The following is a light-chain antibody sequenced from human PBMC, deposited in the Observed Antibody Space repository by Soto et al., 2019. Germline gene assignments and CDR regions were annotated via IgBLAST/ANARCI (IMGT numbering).Light chain of an antibody. V-gene: IGLV2-14*03. J-gene: IGLJ1*01. Sequence: LTQPASVSGSPGQSLTISCTGTSRDIGFYNYVSWYQQYPGNAPKLIIFDVSNRPSGVSGRFSGSKSANTASLTISGLLPEDGADYYCSSYTTRSTYVFGSGTKVTVL. CDR2: DVS. CDR3: SSYTTRSTYV. CDR1: SRDIGFYNY.